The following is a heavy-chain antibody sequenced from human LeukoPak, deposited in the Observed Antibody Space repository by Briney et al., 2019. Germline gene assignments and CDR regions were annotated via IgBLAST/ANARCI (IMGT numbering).Heavy chain of an antibody. CDR1: GYTFTNYY. V-gene: IGHV1-46*01. CDR2: INPGGAPT. Sequence: ASVKVSCKASGYTFTNYYIHRVRQAPGQGLEWMGIINPGGAPTSYAQKFQGRLIMTRDTSTSTVYMELSSLRSEDTAVYYCAREKSGTYFFDYWGQGTLVTVSS. J-gene: IGHJ4*02. D-gene: IGHD1-26*01. CDR3: AREKSGTYFFDY.